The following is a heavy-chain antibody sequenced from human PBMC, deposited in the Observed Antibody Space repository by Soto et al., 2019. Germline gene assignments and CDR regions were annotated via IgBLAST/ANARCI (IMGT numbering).Heavy chain of an antibody. J-gene: IGHJ4*02. CDR2: INADNGNT. V-gene: IGHV1-3*01. D-gene: IGHD4-17*01. CDR3: ASEIDATTATSLDY. Sequence: QVQLVQSGAEVKKPGASVKVSCKASGYTFSGSVMHWVRQAPGQGLEWMGWINADNGNTKYSQKFQGRVTMTWDTSASTAYMELSSLRSEDTAIYYCASEIDATTATSLDYWGQGTLVNGSS. CDR1: GYTFSGSV.